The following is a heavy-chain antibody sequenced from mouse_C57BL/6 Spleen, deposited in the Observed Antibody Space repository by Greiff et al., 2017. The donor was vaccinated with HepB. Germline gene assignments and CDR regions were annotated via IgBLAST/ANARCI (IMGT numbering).Heavy chain of an antibody. Sequence: QVQLQQPGAELVRPGSSVKLSCKASGYTFTSYWMDWVKQRPGQGLEWIGNIYPSDSETHYNQKFKDKATLTVDKSSSTAYMKLSSLSSEDSAVYYCARSGYYDYPEPRVFFAYWGQGTLVTVSA. V-gene: IGHV1-61*01. D-gene: IGHD2-4*01. J-gene: IGHJ3*01. CDR2: IYPSDSET. CDR3: ARSGYYDYPEPRVFFAY. CDR1: GYTFTSYW.